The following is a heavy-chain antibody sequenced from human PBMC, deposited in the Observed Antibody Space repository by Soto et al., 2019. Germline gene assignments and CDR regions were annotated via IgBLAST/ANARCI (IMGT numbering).Heavy chain of an antibody. CDR2: IVPIFGTT. CDR1: GGTFSNYA. J-gene: IGHJ1*01. CDR3: AKGVPGIAVAGTGYFQH. D-gene: IGHD6-19*01. Sequence: SVKVSCKVSGGTFSNYAIDWVRLAPGQGLEWMGGIVPIFGTTYYTQKFQGRATIIADDSTTTAYLELSSLRSEDTAIYYCAKGVPGIAVAGTGYFQHWGQGTLVTVSS. V-gene: IGHV1-69*13.